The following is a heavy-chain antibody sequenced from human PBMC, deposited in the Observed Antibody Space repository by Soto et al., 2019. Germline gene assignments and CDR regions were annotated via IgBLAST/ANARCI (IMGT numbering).Heavy chain of an antibody. D-gene: IGHD3-9*01. CDR1: GYTFTSYG. CDR3: AREGFYDILTGSKWFDP. V-gene: IGHV1-18*01. CDR2: ISSYNGNT. Sequence: GASVKVSCKASGYTFTSYGITWVRQAPGQGLEWMGWISSYNGNTNYAQKLQGRVTMTTDTSTSTAYMELRSLRSDDTAVYYCAREGFYDILTGSKWFDPWGQGTLVTVSS. J-gene: IGHJ5*02.